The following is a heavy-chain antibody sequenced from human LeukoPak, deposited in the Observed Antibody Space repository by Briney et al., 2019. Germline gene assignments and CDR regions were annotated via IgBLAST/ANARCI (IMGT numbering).Heavy chain of an antibody. Sequence: GESLKTSCKASGYSFTSYCIGWVRQMPGKGREWLGIIYPGDAGPTYSPSFQGQVTISVDKSINTSYLQWSSLQASDTAMYYCGMSGDRVPLQDDVFDVWGQGIMVTVS. J-gene: IGHJ3*01. CDR3: GMSGDRVPLQDDVFDV. CDR2: IYPGDAGP. V-gene: IGHV5-51*01. D-gene: IGHD1-26*01. CDR1: GYSFTSYC.